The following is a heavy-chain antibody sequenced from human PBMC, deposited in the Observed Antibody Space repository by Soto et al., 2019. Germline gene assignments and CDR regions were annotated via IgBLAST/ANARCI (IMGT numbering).Heavy chain of an antibody. D-gene: IGHD3-3*01. CDR2: IYYSGST. Sequence: SETLSLTCTVSGGSISSGGYYWSWIRQHPGKGLAWIGYIYYSGSTYYNPSLKSRVTISVDTSKNQFSLKLSSVTAADTAVYYCAIAYYDFWSGYLRSVYGMDVWGQGTTVTVSS. CDR1: GGSISSGGYY. V-gene: IGHV4-31*03. CDR3: AIAYYDFWSGYLRSVYGMDV. J-gene: IGHJ6*02.